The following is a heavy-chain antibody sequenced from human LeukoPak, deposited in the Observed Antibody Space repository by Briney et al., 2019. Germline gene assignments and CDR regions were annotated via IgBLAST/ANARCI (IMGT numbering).Heavy chain of an antibody. V-gene: IGHV1-8*01. CDR1: GFTFTSHD. J-gene: IGHJ3*02. CDR3: ARDARGAAAAVDPFDI. Sequence: GASVKVSCKASGFTFTSHDYNWVRQATGQGLEWMGWMNPNSGNTGYAQKFQGRVTMTRDTSISTAYMELSSLSSEDTAVYYCARDARGAAAAVDPFDIWGQGTMVTVSS. CDR2: MNPNSGNT. D-gene: IGHD6-13*01.